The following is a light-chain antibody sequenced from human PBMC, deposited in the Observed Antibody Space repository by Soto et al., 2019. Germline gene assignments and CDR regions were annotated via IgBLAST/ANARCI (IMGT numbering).Light chain of an antibody. CDR3: TSHTASSTWV. CDR1: SSDVGYDNH. CDR2: EVS. J-gene: IGLJ3*02. Sequence: QSVLTQPASVSGSPGQSITISCTGTSSDVGYDNHVSWFQQHPGKAPKLMIYEVSRRPSGVSNRFSGSKSANTASLTISGLQAEDEADYYCTSHTASSTWVFGGVTKLTVL. V-gene: IGLV2-14*01.